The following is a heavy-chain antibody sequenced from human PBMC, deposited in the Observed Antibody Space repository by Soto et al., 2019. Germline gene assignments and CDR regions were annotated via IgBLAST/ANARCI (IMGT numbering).Heavy chain of an antibody. D-gene: IGHD5-18*01. CDR2: ISSDGTEK. CDR3: ARMFGFSYGPANRGMDV. V-gene: IGHV3-30*04. J-gene: IGHJ6*02. CDR1: GFTLSSYS. Sequence: ESGGGVAQPGRSLRLFCAASGFTLSSYSLHWVRQSPGRGLEWVAAISSDGTEKHYEESVKGRFTISRDNSKNTLSLQLNSLRTEDTAVYYCARMFGFSYGPANRGMDVWGQGTTVTVSS.